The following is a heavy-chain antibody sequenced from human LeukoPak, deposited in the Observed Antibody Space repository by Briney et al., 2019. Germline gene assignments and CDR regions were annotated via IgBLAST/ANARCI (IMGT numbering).Heavy chain of an antibody. J-gene: IGHJ6*03. Sequence: GESLKISCKASGYKFTDYWIAWVRQMPGKGLEWMRIIYPGDSETKYSPSFEGLVTISADKSINIASLQWSSLKASDTAIYYCARQKSGYTDDYYYYLDVWGEGTTITVSS. D-gene: IGHD5-18*01. CDR3: ARQKSGYTDDYYYYLDV. V-gene: IGHV5-51*01. CDR2: IYPGDSET. CDR1: GYKFTDYW.